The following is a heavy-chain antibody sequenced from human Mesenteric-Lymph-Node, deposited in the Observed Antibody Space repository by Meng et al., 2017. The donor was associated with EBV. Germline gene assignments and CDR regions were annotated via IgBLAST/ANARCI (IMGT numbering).Heavy chain of an antibody. CDR2: ISGHYGNT. CDR3: ARDGGAGGAKGY. V-gene: IGHV1-18*01. J-gene: IGHJ4*02. CDR1: DYNFYTYG. D-gene: IGHD3-16*01. Sequence: QFQLVQAGAKVKKPGASVKVSCKASDYNFYTYGLSWVRQAPGQGLEWIGWISGHYGNTNYAQKFQGRVTVTTDRATSTAYMELWRLRYDDTAVYYCARDGGAGGAKGYWGQGTLVTVSS.